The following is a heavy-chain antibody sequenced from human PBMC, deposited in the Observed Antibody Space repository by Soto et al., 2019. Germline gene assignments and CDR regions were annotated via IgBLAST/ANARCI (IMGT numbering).Heavy chain of an antibody. CDR1: GFTFGSYG. CDR3: AKDRFGTEVYDFWSVTSDY. Sequence: GGSLRLSCAASGFTFGSYGMHWVRQAPGKGLVWVAVIECDGSNKYYADSVKGRFTISRDNSKNTLYLQMNSLRAEDTAVYYCAKDRFGTEVYDFWSVTSDYGGQRTLVTVS. CDR2: IECDGSNK. J-gene: IGHJ4*02. D-gene: IGHD3-3*01. V-gene: IGHV3-30*18.